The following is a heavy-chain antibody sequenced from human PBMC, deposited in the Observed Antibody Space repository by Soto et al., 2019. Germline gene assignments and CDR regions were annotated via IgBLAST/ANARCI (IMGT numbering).Heavy chain of an antibody. D-gene: IGHD5-12*01. CDR3: SSWGSDYEWYFFDE. J-gene: IGHJ4*02. Sequence: SKTLSLTCTVSGGSISRYYWSWIRQPPGKGLEWIGYIFYSGSTIYNPSLRSRVTMSVDTSKNQVSLKLSPVTAADTAVYYCSSWGSDYEWYFFDEWGQGTLVTVSS. V-gene: IGHV4-59*12. CDR1: GGSISRYY. CDR2: IFYSGST.